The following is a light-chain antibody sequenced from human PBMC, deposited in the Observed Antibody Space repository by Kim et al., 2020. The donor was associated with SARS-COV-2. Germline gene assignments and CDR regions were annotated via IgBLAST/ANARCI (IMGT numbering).Light chain of an antibody. CDR2: KNY. V-gene: IGLV1-47*01. CDR3: ASWDDTLSGDVV. J-gene: IGLJ2*01. Sequence: QRVTFSCSGSSSNIGSNYVYWYQQFSGAAPKLLIYKNYQRPSGVPDRFSGSKSGTSASLAISGLRSEDEADYYCASWDDTLSGDVVFGGGTQLTVL. CDR1: SSNIGSNY.